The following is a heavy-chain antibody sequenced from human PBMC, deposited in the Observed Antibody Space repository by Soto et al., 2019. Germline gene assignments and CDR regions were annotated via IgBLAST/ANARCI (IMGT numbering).Heavy chain of an antibody. J-gene: IGHJ5*02. CDR2: IYYSGST. CDR3: ASSKEAVAENWFDP. CDR1: GGSISSSSYY. Sequence: PSETLSLTCTVSGGSISSSSYYWGWIRQPPGKGLEWIGSIYYSGSTYYNPSLKSRVTISVDTSKNQFSLKLSSVTAADTAVYYCASSKEAVAENWFDPWGQGTLVTVS. V-gene: IGHV4-39*01. D-gene: IGHD6-19*01.